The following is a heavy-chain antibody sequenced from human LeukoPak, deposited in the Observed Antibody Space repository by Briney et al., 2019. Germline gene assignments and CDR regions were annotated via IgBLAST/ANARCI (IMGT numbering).Heavy chain of an antibody. CDR3: ARDRGYCSRTSCYLYYFDY. D-gene: IGHD2-2*01. V-gene: IGHV3-48*04. Sequence: GGSLRLSCVASGFTLSGHSMNWVRQTPGKGLEGVSYISSSGTIEFYADSVKGRFAISRENGKNALYLQMNSLRAKDTAVYYCARDRGYCSRTSCYLYYFDYWGQGTLVTVSS. J-gene: IGHJ4*02. CDR1: GFTLSGHS. CDR2: ISSSGTIE.